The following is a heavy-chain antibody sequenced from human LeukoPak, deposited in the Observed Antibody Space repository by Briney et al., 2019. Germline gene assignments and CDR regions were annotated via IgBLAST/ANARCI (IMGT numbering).Heavy chain of an antibody. CDR2: INPSGGST. CDR3: ARSHGDFDFDY. Sequence: GASVKISCKASGYTFTSYYMHWVRQAPGQGLEWMGIINPSGGSTSYAQKFQGRVTMTRDTSTSTVYMELSSLRSEDTAVYYCARSHGDFDFDYWGQGTLVTVSS. CDR1: GYTFTSYY. V-gene: IGHV1-46*01. J-gene: IGHJ4*02. D-gene: IGHD4-17*01.